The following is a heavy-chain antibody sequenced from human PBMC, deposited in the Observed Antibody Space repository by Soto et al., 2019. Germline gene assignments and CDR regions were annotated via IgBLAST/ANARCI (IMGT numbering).Heavy chain of an antibody. J-gene: IGHJ4*02. Sequence: EVQLLESGGGLLQPGGSLRLSCAASGFTFSNSAMTWVRQAPAKGLEWVSTIRDSDSGGSTFYADSVKGRFTISRDDSKNTLYLQMSSLRAEDTAMYYCAKVRVGIDVDFDYWGQGALVTVSS. V-gene: IGHV3-23*01. D-gene: IGHD2-21*01. CDR2: IRDSDSGGST. CDR1: GFTFSNSA. CDR3: AKVRVGIDVDFDY.